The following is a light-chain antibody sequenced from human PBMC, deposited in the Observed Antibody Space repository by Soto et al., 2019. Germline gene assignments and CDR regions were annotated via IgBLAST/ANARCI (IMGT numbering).Light chain of an antibody. V-gene: IGLV2-23*01. CDR3: CSYAGSSTSRV. CDR2: EGS. J-gene: IGLJ2*01. Sequence: QAVVTQPASVSGSPGQSITISCTGTSSYIGSYDLVSWYQQHPGKAPKLIIYEGSKRPSGVSNRFSGSKSGSTASLTISGLQAEDEADYYCCSYAGSSTSRVFGGGTKLTVL. CDR1: SSYIGSYDL.